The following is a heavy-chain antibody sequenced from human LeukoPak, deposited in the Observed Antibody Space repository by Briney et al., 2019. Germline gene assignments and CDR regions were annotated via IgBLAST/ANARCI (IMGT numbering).Heavy chain of an antibody. J-gene: IGHJ4*02. Sequence: PGGSLRLSCAASGFTFSSYAMNWVRQAPGKGLEWVAVIWYDGSNKYYADSVKGRFTISRDNSKNTLYLQMNSLRAEDTAMFYCARVGDGHSVNYLDSWGQGTLVTVSS. CDR3: ARVGDGHSVNYLDS. CDR2: IWYDGSNK. D-gene: IGHD5-24*01. CDR1: GFTFSSYA. V-gene: IGHV3-33*08.